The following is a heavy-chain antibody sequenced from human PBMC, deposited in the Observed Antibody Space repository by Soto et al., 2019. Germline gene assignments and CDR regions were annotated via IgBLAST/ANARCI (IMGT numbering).Heavy chain of an antibody. D-gene: IGHD4-17*01. CDR1: GYSFTSYW. V-gene: IGHV5-51*01. CDR2: IYPGDSDT. J-gene: IGHJ6*03. CDR3: ARLPYGDYDYYYMDV. Sequence: GESLKISCKGSGYSFTSYWIGWVRQMPGKGLEWMGIIYPGDSDTRYSPSFQGQVTISADKSISTAYLQWSSLKASDTAMYYCARLPYGDYDYYYMDVWGKGTTVTVSS.